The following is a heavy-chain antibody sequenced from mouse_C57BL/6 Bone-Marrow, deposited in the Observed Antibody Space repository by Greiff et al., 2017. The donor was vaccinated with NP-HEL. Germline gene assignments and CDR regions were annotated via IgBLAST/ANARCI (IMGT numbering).Heavy chain of an antibody. CDR2: INPNNGGT. D-gene: IGHD4-1*01. CDR3: ARGGLGRGGAWFAY. V-gene: IGHV1-18*01. Sequence: EVQGVESGPELVKPGASVKIPCKASGYTFTDYNMDWVKQSHGKSLEWIGDINPNNGGTIYNQKFKGKATLTVDKSSSTAYMELRSLTSEDTAVYYCARGGLGRGGAWFAYWGQGTLVTVSA. J-gene: IGHJ3*01. CDR1: GYTFTDYN.